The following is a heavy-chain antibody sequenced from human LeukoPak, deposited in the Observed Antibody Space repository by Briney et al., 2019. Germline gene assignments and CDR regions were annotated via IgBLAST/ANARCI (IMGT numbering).Heavy chain of an antibody. D-gene: IGHD2-15*01. V-gene: IGHV3-30*18. CDR3: AKGGRGYCSGGSCYDSVSPEGLGYYYGMDV. J-gene: IGHJ6*04. Sequence: GGSLRLSCAASGFTFSSYGMHWVRQAPGKGLEWVAVISYDGSNKYYADCVKGRFTITRDNSKNTLYLQMNSLRAEDTAVYYCAKGGRGYCSGGSCYDSVSPEGLGYYYGMDVWGKGTTVTVSS. CDR2: ISYDGSNK. CDR1: GFTFSSYG.